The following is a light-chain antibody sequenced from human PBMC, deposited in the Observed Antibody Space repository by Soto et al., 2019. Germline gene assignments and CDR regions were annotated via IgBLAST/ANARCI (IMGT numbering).Light chain of an antibody. CDR3: QKSYSTPIT. CDR2: AAS. CDR1: QSGSGW. J-gene: IGKJ5*01. Sequence: EIQMTQSPSTLSASVGATVTFTGRASQSGSGWLAWYQQKPGEAPKLLIYAASSLQSGVPSRFIGSGSGTNFTLTVSSLQPEDFATYYCQKSYSTPITCGKGKRRAIK. V-gene: IGKV1-39*01.